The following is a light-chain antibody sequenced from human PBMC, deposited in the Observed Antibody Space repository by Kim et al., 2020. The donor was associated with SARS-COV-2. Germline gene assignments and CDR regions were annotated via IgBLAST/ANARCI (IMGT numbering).Light chain of an antibody. CDR1: ESINNW. Sequence: DIQMTQSPSTLSASVGDRVTITCRASESINNWLAWYQQKPGKVPKLLIYKSSTLESGVPSRFSGSRSGTEFTLTISSLQPDDFATYYCQQYKSLLTFGGGTKLEIK. V-gene: IGKV1-5*03. CDR3: QQYKSLLT. CDR2: KSS. J-gene: IGKJ4*01.